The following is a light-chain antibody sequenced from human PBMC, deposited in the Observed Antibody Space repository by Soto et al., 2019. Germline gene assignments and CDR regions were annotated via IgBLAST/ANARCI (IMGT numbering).Light chain of an antibody. CDR1: RSNIGSNT. V-gene: IGLV1-44*01. CDR3: AAWDDRLNGYV. Sequence: QAVLTQPRSASGTPGQRVTISCSGTRSNIGSNTVNWYRLLPGTAPELLMYSNNQRPSGVPGRFSASKSGTSASLAISGLQSEDESDYYCAAWDDRLNGYVFGTGTNVTAL. CDR2: SNN. J-gene: IGLJ1*01.